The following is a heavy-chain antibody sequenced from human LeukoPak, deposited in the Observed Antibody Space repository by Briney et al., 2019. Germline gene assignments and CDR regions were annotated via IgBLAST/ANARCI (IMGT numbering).Heavy chain of an antibody. CDR1: GFTFSSYG. Sequence: GGSLRLSCAASGFTFSSYGMHWVRQAPGKGLEWVAVISYDGSNKYYADSVKGRLTISRDNSKNTLCLQMNSLRAEDTAVYYCAKDCSGGSCYYFDYWGQGTLVTVSS. V-gene: IGHV3-30*18. D-gene: IGHD2-15*01. J-gene: IGHJ4*02. CDR2: ISYDGSNK. CDR3: AKDCSGGSCYYFDY.